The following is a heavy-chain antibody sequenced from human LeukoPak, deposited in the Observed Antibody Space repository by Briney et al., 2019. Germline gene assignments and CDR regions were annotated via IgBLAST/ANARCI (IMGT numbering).Heavy chain of an antibody. V-gene: IGHV3-23*01. J-gene: IGHJ4*02. Sequence: GGSLRLSCAASGFTFSSYAMSWVRQAPGKGLEWVSAISGSGGSTYYADSVKGRFTISRDNSKSTLYLQMNSLRAEDTAVYYCAKDNEITYYDILTGLWYFDYWGQGTLVTVSS. CDR3: AKDNEITYYDILTGLWYFDY. CDR2: ISGSGGST. CDR1: GFTFSSYA. D-gene: IGHD3-9*01.